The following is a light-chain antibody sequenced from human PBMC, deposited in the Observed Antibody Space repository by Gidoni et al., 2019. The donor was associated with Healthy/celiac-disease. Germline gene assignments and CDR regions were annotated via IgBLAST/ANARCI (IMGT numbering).Light chain of an antibody. J-gene: IGLJ2*01. V-gene: IGLV3-1*01. CDR3: QAWDSSTASVV. CDR1: KLGDKY. Sequence: SYELTQPPPVPVAPGQTASITCSGDKLGDKYACWYQQKPGQSPVLVIYQDSKRPSGIPERFSGSNSGNTATLTISGTQAMDEADYYCQAWDSSTASVVFGGGTKLTVL. CDR2: QDS.